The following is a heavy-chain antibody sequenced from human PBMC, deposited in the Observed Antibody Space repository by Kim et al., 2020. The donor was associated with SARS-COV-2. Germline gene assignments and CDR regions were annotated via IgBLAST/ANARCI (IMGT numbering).Heavy chain of an antibody. CDR2: IYYSGST. D-gene: IGHD2-2*01. Sequence: SETLSLTCTVSVGSISSSSYYWGWIRQPPGKGLEWIGSIYYSGSTYYNPSLKSRVTISVDTSKNQFSLKLRSVTAADTALYYCARHRDIVVLIHWFDPWGQGTRVTVSS. CDR1: VGSISSSSYY. J-gene: IGHJ5*02. V-gene: IGHV4-39*01. CDR3: ARHRDIVVLIHWFDP.